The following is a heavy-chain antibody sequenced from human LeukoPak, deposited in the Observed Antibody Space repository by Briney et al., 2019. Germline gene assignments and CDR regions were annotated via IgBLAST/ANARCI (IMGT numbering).Heavy chain of an antibody. CDR1: GGSISSHY. CDR3: AAMVITIPRGAFDI. V-gene: IGHV4-59*11. CDR2: IYYSGST. D-gene: IGHD3-22*01. J-gene: IGHJ3*02. Sequence: SETLSLTCTVSGGSISSHYWSWIRQPPGKGLEWIGYIYYSGSTNYNPSLKSRVTISVDTSKNQFSLKLSSETAADTAVYYCAAMVITIPRGAFDIWGQGTMVTVSS.